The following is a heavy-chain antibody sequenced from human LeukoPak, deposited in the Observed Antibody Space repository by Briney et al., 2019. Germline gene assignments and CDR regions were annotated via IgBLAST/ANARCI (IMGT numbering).Heavy chain of an antibody. J-gene: IGHJ5*02. CDR1: GFTFNDYA. CDR3: TTDPLSIVVVPS. Sequence: GGSLRLSCAASGFTFNDYAMHWVRQAPGRGLEWVALISYDGNNRYYADSVKGRFTISRDDSKNTLYLQMNSLKTEDTAVYYCTTDPLSIVVVPSWGQGTLVTVSS. CDR2: ISYDGNNR. V-gene: IGHV3-30-3*01. D-gene: IGHD3-22*01.